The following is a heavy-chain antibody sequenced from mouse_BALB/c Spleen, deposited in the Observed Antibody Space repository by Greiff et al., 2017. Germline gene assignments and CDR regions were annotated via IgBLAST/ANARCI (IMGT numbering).Heavy chain of an antibody. J-gene: IGHJ4*01. CDR2: IYPGDGDT. CDR3: ARWPVVDAMDY. V-gene: IGHV1-80*01. CDR1: GYAFSSYW. Sequence: VQLQQSGAELVRPGSSVKISCKASGYAFSSYWMNWVKQRPGQGLEWIGQIYPGDGDTNYNGKFKGKATLTADKSSSTAYIQLSSLTSEDSAVYFCARWPVVDAMDYWGQGTSVTVSS. D-gene: IGHD1-1*01.